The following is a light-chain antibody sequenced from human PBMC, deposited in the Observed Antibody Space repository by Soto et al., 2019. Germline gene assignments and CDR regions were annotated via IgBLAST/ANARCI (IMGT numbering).Light chain of an antibody. V-gene: IGLV1-40*01. CDR2: GNN. Sequence: QLVLTQPPSVSGAPGQRVTISCTGSSSNIGAPYDVHWYQQLPGTAPKLLIYGNNNRPSGVPDRFSGSKSGTSASLAITGLQAEDEADYYCQSFDSSLRGGVFGGGTKVTVL. CDR1: SSNIGAPYD. J-gene: IGLJ2*01. CDR3: QSFDSSLRGGV.